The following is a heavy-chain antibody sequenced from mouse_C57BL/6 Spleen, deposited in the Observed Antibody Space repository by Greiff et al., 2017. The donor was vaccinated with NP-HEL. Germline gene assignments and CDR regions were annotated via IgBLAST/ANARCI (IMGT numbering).Heavy chain of an antibody. D-gene: IGHD2-3*01. CDR1: GYSITSGYY. J-gene: IGHJ2*01. CDR3: ARVYYDGYYAFAY. V-gene: IGHV3-6*01. Sequence: EVKLQESGPGLVKPSQSLSLTCSVTGYSITSGYYWNWIRQFPGNKLEWMGYISYDGSNNYNPSLKNRISITRDTSKNQFFLKLNSVTTEDTATYYCARVYYDGYYAFAYWGQGTTLTVSS. CDR2: ISYDGSN.